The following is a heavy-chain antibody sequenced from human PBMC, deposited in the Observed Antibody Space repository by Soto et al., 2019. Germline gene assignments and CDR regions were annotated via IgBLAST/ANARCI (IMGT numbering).Heavy chain of an antibody. Sequence: QVQLVESGGGVVQPGRSLRLSCAASGFTFSSYAMHWVRQAPGKGLEWVAVISYDGSNKYYADSVKGRFTISRDNSKNTLYLHMNSLRAEDTAVYSCARDPMGRYYFSGSYYVDYWGQGTLVSVSS. V-gene: IGHV3-30*14. CDR3: ARDPMGRYYFSGSYYVDY. CDR2: ISYDGSNK. J-gene: IGHJ4*02. D-gene: IGHD3-10*01. CDR1: GFTFSSYA.